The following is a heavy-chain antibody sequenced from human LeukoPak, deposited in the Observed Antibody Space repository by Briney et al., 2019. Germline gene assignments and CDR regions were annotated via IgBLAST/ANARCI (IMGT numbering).Heavy chain of an antibody. CDR3: AIIPAAMPRYYYYGMDV. CDR1: GGTFSSYA. V-gene: IGHV1-69*13. J-gene: IGHJ6*04. D-gene: IGHD2-2*01. CDR2: IIPIFGTA. Sequence: GASVKVSCKASGGTFSSYAISWVRQAPGQGLEWMGGIIPIFGTANYAQKFQGRVTITADESTSTAYMELSSLRSEGTAVYYCAIIPAAMPRYYYYGMDVWGKGTTVTVSS.